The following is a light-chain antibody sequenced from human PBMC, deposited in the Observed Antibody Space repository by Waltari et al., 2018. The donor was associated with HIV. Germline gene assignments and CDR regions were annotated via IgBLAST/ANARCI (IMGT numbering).Light chain of an antibody. CDR3: CSYAGSSTLV. J-gene: IGLJ3*02. V-gene: IGLV2-23*02. Sequence: HSALTQPAPVSRSPGQSVTIPRTGTRRNIGTYTLVSCHQPPPAKAPKTLIYEVSQRPAGVSNRFSGSKAGNAASLTISVLQAEDEADYYCCSYAGSSTLVFGGGTKVTVL. CDR2: EVS. CDR1: RRNIGTYTL.